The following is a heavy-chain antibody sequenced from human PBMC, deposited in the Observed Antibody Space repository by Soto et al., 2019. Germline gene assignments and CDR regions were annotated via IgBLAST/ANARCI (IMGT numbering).Heavy chain of an antibody. D-gene: IGHD6-19*01. J-gene: IGHJ4*02. Sequence: SETLSLTCTVSGGSISSSSYYWGWIRQPPGKGLEWIGSIYYSGSTYYNPSLKSRVTISVDTSKNQFSLKLSSVTAADTAVYYCATWEYSSELNDYWGQGTLVTVSS. CDR1: GGSISSSSYY. V-gene: IGHV4-39*01. CDR2: IYYSGST. CDR3: ATWEYSSELNDY.